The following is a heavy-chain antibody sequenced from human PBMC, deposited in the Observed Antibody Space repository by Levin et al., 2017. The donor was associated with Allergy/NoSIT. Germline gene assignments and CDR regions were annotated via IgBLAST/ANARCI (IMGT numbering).Heavy chain of an antibody. CDR3: ARQLGNFWSGYNYFDY. D-gene: IGHD3-3*01. CDR1: GFTFSSYE. Sequence: LSLTCAASGFTFSSYEMNWVRQAPGNGLEWVSYISSSGSTIYYADSVKGRFTISRDNAKNSLYLQMNSLRAEDTAVYYCARQLGNFWSGYNYFDYWGQGTLVTVSS. V-gene: IGHV3-48*03. CDR2: ISSSGSTI. J-gene: IGHJ4*02.